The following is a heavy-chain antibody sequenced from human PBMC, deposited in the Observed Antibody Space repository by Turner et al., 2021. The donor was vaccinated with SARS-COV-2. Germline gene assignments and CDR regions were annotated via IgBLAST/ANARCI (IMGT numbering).Heavy chain of an antibody. V-gene: IGHV4-59*01. Sequence: QVQLQESGPGLVKPSETLSLTCTVSGGSIINYYWTWIRQPPGKGLEWIGYIYYPGSTNYNPSLESRVTISVDTSKNQFSLKLNSVTSADTAVYYCARVPCVRGPDCRRFDYWGQGTLVTVSS. J-gene: IGHJ4*02. CDR1: GGSIINYY. CDR3: ARVPCVRGPDCRRFDY. CDR2: IYYPGST. D-gene: IGHD2-21*02.